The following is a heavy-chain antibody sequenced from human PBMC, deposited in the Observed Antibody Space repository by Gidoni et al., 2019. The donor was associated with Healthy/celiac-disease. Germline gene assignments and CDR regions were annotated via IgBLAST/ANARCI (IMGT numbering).Heavy chain of an antibody. V-gene: IGHV3-23*01. Sequence: EVQLLASGGGLVQPGGSLRLSCAASGFPFRSYAMSWVRQAPGTGLEWVSAISGSGGSTYYADSVKGRFTISRDNSKNTLYLQMNSLRAEDTAVYYCAKYEGGRIAVAGNHFDYWGQGTLVTVSS. D-gene: IGHD6-19*01. CDR3: AKYEGGRIAVAGNHFDY. J-gene: IGHJ4*02. CDR2: ISGSGGST. CDR1: GFPFRSYA.